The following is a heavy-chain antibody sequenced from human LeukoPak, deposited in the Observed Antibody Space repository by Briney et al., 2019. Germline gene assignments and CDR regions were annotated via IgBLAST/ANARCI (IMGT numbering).Heavy chain of an antibody. D-gene: IGHD6-19*01. CDR1: GYTFTSYG. CDR2: ISAYNGNT. V-gene: IGHV1-18*01. Sequence: ASVTVSCTASGYTFTSYGISWVRQAPGQGLEWMGWISAYNGNTNYAQKLQGRATMTTDTSTSTAYMELRGLRSDDTAVYYCARGPPSQWLVPFDYWGQGTLVTVSS. CDR3: ARGPPSQWLVPFDY. J-gene: IGHJ4*02.